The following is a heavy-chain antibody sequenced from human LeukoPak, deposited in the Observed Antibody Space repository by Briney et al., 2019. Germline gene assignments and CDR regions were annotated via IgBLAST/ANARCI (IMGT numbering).Heavy chain of an antibody. D-gene: IGHD3-3*01. CDR1: GFTFDDYD. J-gene: IGHJ5*02. V-gene: IGHV3-11*06. CDR2: ISSSSSYT. Sequence: GGSLRLSCAASGFTFDDYDMSWVRQAPGKGLEWVSYISSSSSYTNYADSVKGRFTISRDNAKNSLYLQMNSLRAEDTAVYYCARDPSGVVSWFDPWGQGTLVTVSS. CDR3: ARDPSGVVSWFDP.